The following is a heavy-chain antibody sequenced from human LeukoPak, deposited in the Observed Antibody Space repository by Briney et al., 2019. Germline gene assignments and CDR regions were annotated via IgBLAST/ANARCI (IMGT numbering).Heavy chain of an antibody. CDR1: GFTVSSNY. Sequence: PGGSLRLSCAASGFTVSSNYMSWVRQAPGKGLEWVSAISGSGGSTYYADSVKGRFTISRDNSKNTLYLQMNSLRAEDTAVYYCAKDRESDVCYFDYWGQGTLVTVSS. D-gene: IGHD5-24*01. V-gene: IGHV3-23*01. CDR3: AKDRESDVCYFDY. CDR2: ISGSGGST. J-gene: IGHJ4*02.